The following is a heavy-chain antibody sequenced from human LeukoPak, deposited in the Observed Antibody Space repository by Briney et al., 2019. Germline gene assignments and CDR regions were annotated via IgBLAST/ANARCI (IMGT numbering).Heavy chain of an antibody. CDR1: GYTFTSYY. CDR3: ARGPHYYDPPDY. D-gene: IGHD3-22*01. CDR2: INPSGGST. Sequence: ASVKVSCKASGYTFTSYYMHWVRQAPGQGLEWMGIINPSGGSTSYAQKFQGRVTMTRDTSISTAYMELSRLGSDDTAVYYCARGPHYYDPPDYWGQGTLVTVSS. J-gene: IGHJ4*02. V-gene: IGHV1-46*01.